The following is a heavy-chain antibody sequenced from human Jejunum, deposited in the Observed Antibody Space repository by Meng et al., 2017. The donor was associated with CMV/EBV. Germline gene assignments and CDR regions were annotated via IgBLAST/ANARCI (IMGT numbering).Heavy chain of an antibody. CDR2: ITTSGSYI. CDR3: ARDTAIDPAMAGAFDY. J-gene: IGHJ4*02. D-gene: IGHD5-18*01. CDR1: FSVGSYS. Sequence: FSVGSYSMNWVRQAPGKGLEWVSSITTSGSYIYYANSVKGRFTISRDNAKNSLFLQMDSLRAEDTAVYYCARDTAIDPAMAGAFDYWGQGTLVTVSS. V-gene: IGHV3-21*01.